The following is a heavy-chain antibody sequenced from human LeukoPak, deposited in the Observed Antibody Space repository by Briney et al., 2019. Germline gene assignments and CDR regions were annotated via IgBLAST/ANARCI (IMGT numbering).Heavy chain of an antibody. CDR1: GDSFSNLKW. CDR2: VYHSGNT. J-gene: IGHJ4*02. V-gene: IGHV4-4*02. CDR3: ARGCPQCDYLDY. Sequence: SETLSPTCAVSGDSFSNLKWWNWIRRPPGQALEWIGEVYHSGNTNYNPSLKGRVTISVDKSKNQFSLKLSSVTAADTAVYYCARGCPQCDYLDYWGQGTLVTVSS. D-gene: IGHD2-15*01.